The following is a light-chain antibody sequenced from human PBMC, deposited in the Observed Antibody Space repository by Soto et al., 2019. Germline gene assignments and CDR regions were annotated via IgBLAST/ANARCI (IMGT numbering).Light chain of an antibody. CDR3: SSYSGTSTPVV. J-gene: IGLJ2*01. CDR2: EVS. Sequence: QSVLTQPASVSGSPGQSITISCTGTSSDIGGYSYVSWYQQHPDKAPKLIIYEVSNRPSGVSNRFSGSMSGDTASLTISGLQAYDEADYSCSSYSGTSTPVVFGGGTKLTVL. CDR1: SSDIGGYSY. V-gene: IGLV2-14*01.